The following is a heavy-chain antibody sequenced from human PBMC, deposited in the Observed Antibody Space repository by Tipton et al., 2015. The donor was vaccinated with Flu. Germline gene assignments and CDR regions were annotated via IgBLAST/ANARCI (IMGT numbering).Heavy chain of an antibody. CDR2: VYFSGST. D-gene: IGHD5-18*01. V-gene: IGHV4-61*01. CDR1: GDSVSSGTYY. Sequence: TLSLTCTVPGDSVSSGTYYWSWIRQPPGKRLEWIGYVYFSGSTNYNPSLKSRVTISVDTSNNQFSLNVSSVTAADTAVYYCARAGYTYGLRYFDYWGQGTLVTVSS. J-gene: IGHJ4*02. CDR3: ARAGYTYGLRYFDY.